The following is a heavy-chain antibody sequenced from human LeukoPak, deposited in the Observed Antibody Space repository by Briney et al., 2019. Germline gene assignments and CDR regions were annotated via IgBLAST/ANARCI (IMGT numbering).Heavy chain of an antibody. V-gene: IGHV1-69*02. CDR2: IIPILGIA. J-gene: IGHJ4*02. Sequence: GASVKVSCKASGGTFSSYTISWVRQAPGQGLEWMGRIIPILGIANYAQKFQGRVTITADKSTSTAYMELSSLSSEDTAVYYCARVKGYCSGGSCINKNYYFDYWGQGTLVTVSS. CDR1: GGTFSSYT. D-gene: IGHD2-15*01. CDR3: ARVKGYCSGGSCINKNYYFDY.